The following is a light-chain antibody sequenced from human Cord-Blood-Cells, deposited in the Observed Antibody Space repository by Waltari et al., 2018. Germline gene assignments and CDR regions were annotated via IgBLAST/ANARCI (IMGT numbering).Light chain of an antibody. Sequence: QLVLTQSPSASASLGASVKLTCTLSSCHSSYAIACHHQQPEKGPRYLMKLNSDGSHSKGDGIPDRFSGSSAGAERYLTISSLQSEDEADYYCQTWGTGIHWVFGGGTKLTVL. J-gene: IGLJ3*02. CDR2: LNSDGSH. V-gene: IGLV4-69*01. CDR3: QTWGTGIHWV. CDR1: SCHSSYA.